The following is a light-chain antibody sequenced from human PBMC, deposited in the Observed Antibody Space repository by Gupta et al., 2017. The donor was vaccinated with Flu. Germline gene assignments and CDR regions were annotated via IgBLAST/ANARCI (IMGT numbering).Light chain of an antibody. V-gene: IGLV2-14*04. J-gene: IGLJ1*01. CDR3: SSSTSSSNHV. Sequence: ITSSCTGTSSDVGGYNSVYWNQQHPGKAHKLMIYDVSKRPAGVADRFSGSKSGNTASLTISGRKAEDEADYYCSSSTSSSNHVFGTGTKVTVL. CDR2: DVS. CDR1: SSDVGGYNS.